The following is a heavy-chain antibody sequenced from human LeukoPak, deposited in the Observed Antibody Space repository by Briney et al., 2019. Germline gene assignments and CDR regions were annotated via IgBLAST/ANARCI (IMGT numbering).Heavy chain of an antibody. V-gene: IGHV1-18*01. CDR3: ARRVDFWSGSYYYGMDV. CDR1: GYTFTSYG. CDR2: ISAYNGNT. Sequence: ASVKVSCKASGYTFTSYGISWVRQAPGQGLEWMGWISAYNGNTNYAQKLQGRVTMTTDTSTSTAYMELRSLRSDDTAVYYCARRVDFWSGSYYYGMDVWSQGTTVTVSS. J-gene: IGHJ6*02. D-gene: IGHD3-3*01.